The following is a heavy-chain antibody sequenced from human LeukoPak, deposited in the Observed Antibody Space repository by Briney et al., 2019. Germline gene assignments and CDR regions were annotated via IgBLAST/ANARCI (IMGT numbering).Heavy chain of an antibody. CDR3: VRDTYYDYVWGTYRYSYFDY. CDR2: IYSDGRT. J-gene: IGHJ4*02. Sequence: GGSLRLSCAVSGFAVISNYMSWVRQAPGKGLEWVSVIYSDGRTYYADSVRGRFTISRHNSKNTLYLQMNSLRVEDTAVYYCVRDTYYDYVWGTYRYSYFDYWGQGALVTVSS. V-gene: IGHV3-53*01. CDR1: GFAVISNY. D-gene: IGHD3-16*02.